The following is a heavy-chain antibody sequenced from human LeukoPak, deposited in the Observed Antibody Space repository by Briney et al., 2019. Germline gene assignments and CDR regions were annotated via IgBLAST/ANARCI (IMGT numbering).Heavy chain of an antibody. V-gene: IGHV3-23*01. CDR1: GFTFSSYA. CDR3: ARDDSSGYYDYYYGMDV. J-gene: IGHJ6*02. D-gene: IGHD3-22*01. Sequence: GGSLRLSCAASGFTFSSYAMSWVRQAPGKGLEWVPAISGSGGSTYYADSVKGRFTISRDNSKNTLYLQMNSLRAEDTAVYYCARDDSSGYYDYYYGMDVWGQGTTVTVSS. CDR2: ISGSGGST.